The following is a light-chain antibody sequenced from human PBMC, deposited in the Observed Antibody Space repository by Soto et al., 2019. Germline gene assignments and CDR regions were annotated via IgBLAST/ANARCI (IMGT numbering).Light chain of an antibody. CDR2: GAS. J-gene: IGKJ3*01. Sequence: ILTTQSPVTLSVSPGERATLSCRASQSVSSNLAWYQQKPGQAPRLLIYGASTRATGIPARFSGSGSGTDFTLTISSLEPEDFAVYYCQQRSTWPPFSFGPGTKVDIK. CDR3: QQRSTWPPFS. V-gene: IGKV3-15*01. CDR1: QSVSSN.